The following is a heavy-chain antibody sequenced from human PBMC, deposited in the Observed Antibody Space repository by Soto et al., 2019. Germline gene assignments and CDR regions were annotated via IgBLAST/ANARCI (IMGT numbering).Heavy chain of an antibody. Sequence: PGESLKISCKGSGCSFTSYWIGWVRQMPEKGLEWMGIIYPGGSDTRYSPSFQGQVTISADKSISTAYLQWSSLKASDTAMYYCARQYYYDSSGYYYYAFDIWGQGTMVTVSS. D-gene: IGHD3-22*01. CDR3: ARQYYYDSSGYYYYAFDI. J-gene: IGHJ3*02. CDR2: IYPGGSDT. V-gene: IGHV5-51*01. CDR1: GCSFTSYW.